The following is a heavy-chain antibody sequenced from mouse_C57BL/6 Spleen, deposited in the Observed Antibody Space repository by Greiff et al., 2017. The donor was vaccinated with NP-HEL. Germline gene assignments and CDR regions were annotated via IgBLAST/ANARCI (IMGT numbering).Heavy chain of an antibody. CDR3: ARKLRSYFDY. Sequence: EVQLQQSGPELVKPGASVKISCKASGYTFTDYYMNWVKQSHGKSLEWIGDINPNNGGTSYNQKVKGKATLTVDKSSSTAYMELRSLTSEDSAVYYCARKLRSYFDYWGQGTTRTVSS. V-gene: IGHV1-26*01. D-gene: IGHD1-1*01. CDR2: INPNNGGT. J-gene: IGHJ2*01. CDR1: GYTFTDYY.